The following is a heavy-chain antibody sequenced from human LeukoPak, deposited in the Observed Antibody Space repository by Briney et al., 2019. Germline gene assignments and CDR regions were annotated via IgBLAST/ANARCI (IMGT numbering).Heavy chain of an antibody. CDR3: AREKRPNYYDSSGYYYRGYFDY. CDR2: INPSGGST. Sequence: GASVKVSCKASGYTFTSYGISWVRQAPGQGLEWMGIINPSGGSTSYAQKFQGRVTMTRDTSTSTVYMELSSLRSEDTAVYYCAREKRPNYYDSSGYYYRGYFDYWGQGTLVTVSS. CDR1: GYTFTSYG. D-gene: IGHD3-22*01. J-gene: IGHJ4*02. V-gene: IGHV1-46*01.